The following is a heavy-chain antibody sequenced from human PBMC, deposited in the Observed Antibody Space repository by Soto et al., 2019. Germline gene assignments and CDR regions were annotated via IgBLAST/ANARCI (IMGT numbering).Heavy chain of an antibody. Sequence: EVQLLESGGGLVQPGGSLRLSCAASGFSFSSYAMSWVRQAPGKGLEWVSGISGSGGSTYYADSVKGRFTISRDNSKNSLYLQVTSLRADDTAVYYCANRPAPFGWYSWGQGTLVTVFS. D-gene: IGHD6-19*01. CDR1: GFSFSSYA. CDR2: ISGSGGST. J-gene: IGHJ4*02. CDR3: ANRPAPFGWYS. V-gene: IGHV3-23*01.